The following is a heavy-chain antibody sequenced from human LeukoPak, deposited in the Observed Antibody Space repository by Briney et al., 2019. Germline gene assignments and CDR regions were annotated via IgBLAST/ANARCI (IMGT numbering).Heavy chain of an antibody. Sequence: GGSLRLSCTASGFTFSSYPMYWVRQAPGKGLEWVSAISGDGKSTYYAESMRGRFTLSRDNSKDTLYLQMNSLRAEDTAVYYCASSRVYGSHDYWGQGTPVTVSS. J-gene: IGHJ4*02. D-gene: IGHD3-10*01. CDR2: ISGDGKST. V-gene: IGHV3-23*01. CDR3: ASSRVYGSHDY. CDR1: GFTFSSYP.